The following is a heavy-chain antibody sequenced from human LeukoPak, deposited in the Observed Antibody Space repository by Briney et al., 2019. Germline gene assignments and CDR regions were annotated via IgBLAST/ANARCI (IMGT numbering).Heavy chain of an antibody. Sequence: GGSLRLSCAASGFTFSSYAMRWVRQAPGKGLEWVAVISYDGSNKYYADSVKGRFTISRDNSKDTLYLQMNSLRAEDTAVYYCARDGPMAAYYFDYWGQGTLVTVSS. J-gene: IGHJ4*02. CDR3: ARDGPMAAYYFDY. CDR1: GFTFSSYA. V-gene: IGHV3-30*01. CDR2: ISYDGSNK. D-gene: IGHD3-10*01.